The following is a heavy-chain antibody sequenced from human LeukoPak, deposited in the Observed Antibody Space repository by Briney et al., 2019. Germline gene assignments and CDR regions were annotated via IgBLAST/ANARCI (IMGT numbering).Heavy chain of an antibody. V-gene: IGHV7-4-1*02. Sequence: VASVKVSCKASGYTFTTYAMHWVRQAPGQGLEWMGWINTNTGNPTYAQAFTGRFVFSLDTSVSTTFLEISNLKAEDTAVYYCARGLVAYCGGDCYSSDLWGQGTQVTVSS. D-gene: IGHD2-21*02. CDR3: ARGLVAYCGGDCYSSDL. CDR2: INTNTGNP. J-gene: IGHJ5*02. CDR1: GYTFTTYA.